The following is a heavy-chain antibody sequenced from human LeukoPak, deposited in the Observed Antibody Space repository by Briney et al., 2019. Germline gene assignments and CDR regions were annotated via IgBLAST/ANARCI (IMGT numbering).Heavy chain of an antibody. CDR1: GFTFSSYS. CDR2: ISSSSSYI. D-gene: IGHD6-19*01. V-gene: IGHV3-21*01. CDR3: ARDSTAIAVAGFSDY. J-gene: IGHJ4*02. Sequence: GGSLRLSCAASGFTFSSYSMNWVRQAPGKGLEWVSSISSSSSYIYYADSVKGRFTISRDNAKNSLYLQMNSLRAEDTAVYYCARDSTAIAVAGFSDYWGQGTLVTVSS.